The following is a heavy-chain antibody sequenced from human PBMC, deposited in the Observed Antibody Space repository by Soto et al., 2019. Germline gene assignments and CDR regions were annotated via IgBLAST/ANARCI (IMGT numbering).Heavy chain of an antibody. CDR2: IRSKVNTYAT. D-gene: IGHD5-18*01. CDR1: GFTLSDSA. V-gene: IGHV3-73*02. J-gene: IGHJ4*02. CDR3: TRRRDWTAMDPLDY. Sequence: EVQLVESGGGLVQPGRSLKLSCAASGFTLSDSAMHWVRQASGKGLEWVGRIRSKVNTYATAYAASVKGRFTISRDDSVNTTYLQMNSLKAEDSAVYYCTRRRDWTAMDPLDYWGQGTLVTVFS.